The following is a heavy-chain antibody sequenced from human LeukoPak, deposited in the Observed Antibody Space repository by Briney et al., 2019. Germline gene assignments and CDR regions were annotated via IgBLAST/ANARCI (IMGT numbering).Heavy chain of an antibody. V-gene: IGHV4-61*02. CDR3: ARHPRRLRFLEWLFD. D-gene: IGHD3-3*01. J-gene: IGHJ4*02. CDR1: GGSISSGSYY. Sequence: SQTLSLTCTVSGGSISSGSYYWSWIRQPAGKGLEWIGRIYTSGSTNYNPSLKSRVTISVDTSKNQFSLKLSSVTAAGTAVYYCARHPRRLRFLEWLFDWGQGTLVTVSS. CDR2: IYTSGST.